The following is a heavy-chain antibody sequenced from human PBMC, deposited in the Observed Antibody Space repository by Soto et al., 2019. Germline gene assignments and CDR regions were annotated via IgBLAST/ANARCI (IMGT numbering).Heavy chain of an antibody. Sequence: QVQLLHSGAEMKKPGSSVKVSCKASGGTFSTYTIIWVRQAPGQGLEWMGRIIPMLDITNTAQSFQGRVMITADKSTSTAYLELSALRSADPAIYFCTLGSWSAETFDIWGRGTMVTVSS. CDR2: IIPMLDIT. CDR3: TLGSWSAETFDI. CDR1: GGTFSTYT. V-gene: IGHV1-69*02. D-gene: IGHD6-13*01. J-gene: IGHJ3*02.